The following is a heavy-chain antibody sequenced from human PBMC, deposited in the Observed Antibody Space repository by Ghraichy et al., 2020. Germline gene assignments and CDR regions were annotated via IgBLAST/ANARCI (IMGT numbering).Heavy chain of an antibody. D-gene: IGHD3-22*01. CDR2: VYYNGST. CDR1: GGSIRRYHW. J-gene: IGHJ5*02. V-gene: IGHV4-4*02. CDR3: TREAFTFIENWFDP. Sequence: SETLSLTCAVSGGSIRRYHWWSWVRQPPGKGLEWIGEVYYNGSTNCNPSLKSRVTMSVDMSKNQFSLRLTSVTAADTAVYYCTREAFTFIENWFDPWGPGTLVTVSS.